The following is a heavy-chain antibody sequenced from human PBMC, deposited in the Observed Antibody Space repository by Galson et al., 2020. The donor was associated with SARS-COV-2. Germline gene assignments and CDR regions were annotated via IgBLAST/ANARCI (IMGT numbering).Heavy chain of an antibody. CDR1: GGFISSSSYY. CDR3: ARDPKYYDFWSGYYNPYYYGMDV. D-gene: IGHD3-3*01. Sequence: ETSETLSLTCTVSGGFISSSSYYWGWIRQPPGKGLEWIGSIYYSGSTYYNPSLKSRVTISVDTSKNQFSLKLSSVTAADTAVYYCARDPKYYDFWSGYYNPYYYGMDVWGQGTTVTVSS. V-gene: IGHV4-39*07. J-gene: IGHJ6*02. CDR2: IYYSGST.